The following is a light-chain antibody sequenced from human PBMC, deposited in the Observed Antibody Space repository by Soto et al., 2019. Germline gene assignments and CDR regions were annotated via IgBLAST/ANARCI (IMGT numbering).Light chain of an antibody. CDR3: QQYGSSPPYT. CDR2: DAS. CDR1: QSVSSY. J-gene: IGKJ2*01. Sequence: EIVLTQSPATLSLSPGERATLSCRAGQSVSSYLAWYQQKPGQAPRLLIYDASNRATGIPARFSGSGSGTDFTLTISSLEPEDFAVYYCQQYGSSPPYTFGQGTKVDIK. V-gene: IGKV3-11*01.